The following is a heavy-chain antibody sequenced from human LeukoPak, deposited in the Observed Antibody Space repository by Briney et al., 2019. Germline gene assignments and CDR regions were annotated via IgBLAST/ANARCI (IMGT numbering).Heavy chain of an antibody. J-gene: IGHJ4*02. Sequence: SETLSLTCTVSGYSISSGYYWGWIRQPPGKGLEWIGSIYPSGSTNYNPSLKSRVTMSLDTSKNQFSLKLSSVTAADTAVYYCARDWPRLRWSLDYWGQGTLVTVFS. CDR2: IYPSGST. V-gene: IGHV4-38-2*02. CDR3: ARDWPRLRWSLDY. D-gene: IGHD4-23*01. CDR1: GYSISSGYY.